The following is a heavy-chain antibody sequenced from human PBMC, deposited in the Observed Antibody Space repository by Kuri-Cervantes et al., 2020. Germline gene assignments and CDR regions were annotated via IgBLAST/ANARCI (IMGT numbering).Heavy chain of an antibody. V-gene: IGHV4-59*12. J-gene: IGHJ3*02. CDR2: ISYTGST. D-gene: IGHD3-10*01. Sequence: GSLRLSCSVSGDSIINNYWTWVRQPPGKGLECIGYISYTGSTTYNPSLKSRVTMSIDTSKNQFSLKLSSVTAADTAVYYCARDPTGAIWFRDNDAFDIWGQGTMVTVSS. CDR3: ARDPTGAIWFRDNDAFDI. CDR1: GDSIINNY.